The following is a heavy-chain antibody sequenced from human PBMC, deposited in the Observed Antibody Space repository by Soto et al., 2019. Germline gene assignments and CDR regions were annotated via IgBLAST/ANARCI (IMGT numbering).Heavy chain of an antibody. V-gene: IGHV3-30*18. CDR2: ISYDGSNK. CDR1: GFTFSSYG. Sequence: QVQLVESGGGVVQPGRSLRLSCAASGFTFSSYGMHWVRQAPGKGLEWVAGISYDGSNKYYAESVKGRFTISRDNSKNTLYLQMNSLRAEDTAVYYCAKGGIVVVPAAIEDFDYWGQGTLVTVSS. J-gene: IGHJ4*02. CDR3: AKGGIVVVPAAIEDFDY. D-gene: IGHD2-2*01.